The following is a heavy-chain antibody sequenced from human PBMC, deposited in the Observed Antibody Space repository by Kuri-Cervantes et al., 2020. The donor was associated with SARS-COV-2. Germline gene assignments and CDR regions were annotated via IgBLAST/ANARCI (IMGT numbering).Heavy chain of an antibody. Sequence: SETLSLTCTVSGGSISSYYWSWIRQPPGKGLEWTGYIYYSGSTNYNPSLKSRVTISVGTSKNQFSLKLSSVTAADTAVYYCARESSSSWYWFDPWGQGTLVTVSS. V-gene: IGHV4-59*12. CDR2: IYYSGST. D-gene: IGHD6-13*01. CDR1: GGSISSYY. CDR3: ARESSSSWYWFDP. J-gene: IGHJ5*02.